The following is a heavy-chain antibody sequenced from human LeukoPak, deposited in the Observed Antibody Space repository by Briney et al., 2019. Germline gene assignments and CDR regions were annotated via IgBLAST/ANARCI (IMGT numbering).Heavy chain of an antibody. V-gene: IGHV3-23*01. CDR2: ISGSGGST. D-gene: IGHD2-2*01. CDR3: AKDMGYQLLSGIGRIFDI. Sequence: PGGSLRLSCAASGFTFSSYAMSWVRQAPGKGLEWVSAISGSGGSTYYADSVKGRFTISRDNSKNTLYLQMNSLRAEDTAVYYCAKDMGYQLLSGIGRIFDIWGQGTMVTVSS. CDR1: GFTFSSYA. J-gene: IGHJ3*02.